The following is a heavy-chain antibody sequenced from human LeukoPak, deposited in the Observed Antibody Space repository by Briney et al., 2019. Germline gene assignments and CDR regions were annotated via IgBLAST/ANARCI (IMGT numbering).Heavy chain of an antibody. D-gene: IGHD4/OR15-4a*01. V-gene: IGHV3-21*01. Sequence: PGGSLRLSCAPSGLTFSTSAMNWVRRVPGKGRVWVSSSKSESSHIYYAASERGRFPISRDNARNSLSLQMDSLRDEDTAVYYCARDPVRDLRMVYFDYWGQGSLVTASS. CDR3: ARDPVRDLRMVYFDY. CDR2: SKSESSHI. CDR1: GLTFSTSA. J-gene: IGHJ4*02.